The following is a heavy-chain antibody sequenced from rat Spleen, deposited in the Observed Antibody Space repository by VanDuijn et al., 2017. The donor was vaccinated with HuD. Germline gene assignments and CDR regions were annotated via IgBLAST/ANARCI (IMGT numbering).Heavy chain of an antibody. CDR2: INPDGSRT. CDR3: ARARGTAGDWFAY. J-gene: IGHJ3*01. D-gene: IGHD4-3*01. CDR1: GFTFSDYA. Sequence: EVQLVESGGGLVQPGRSMKLSCAASGFTFSDYAMAWVRQAPGKGLEWVATINPDGSRTYYPDTVKGRFVISKDNAKNTGYLQMSKLGSEDTAIYYCARARGTAGDWFAYWGQGTLVTVSS. V-gene: IGHV5-35*01.